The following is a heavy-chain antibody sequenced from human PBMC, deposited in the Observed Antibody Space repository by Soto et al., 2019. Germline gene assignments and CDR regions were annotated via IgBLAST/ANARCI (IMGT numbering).Heavy chain of an antibody. J-gene: IGHJ4*02. CDR2: INAGNGNT. CDR1: GYTFTSYA. CDR3: ARDLGGLPDY. Sequence: QVQLVQSGAEVKKPGASVKVSCKASGYTFTSYAIHWVRQAPGQRLEWMGWINAGNGNTKYSQKFQDRVTITRDTSASKAYMELSSLRSEETAVYYCARDLGGLPDYWGQGTLVTVSS. V-gene: IGHV1-3*01. D-gene: IGHD5-12*01.